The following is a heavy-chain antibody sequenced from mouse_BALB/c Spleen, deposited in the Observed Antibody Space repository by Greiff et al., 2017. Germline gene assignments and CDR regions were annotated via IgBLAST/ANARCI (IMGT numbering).Heavy chain of an antibody. J-gene: IGHJ2*01. CDR2: INPSTGYT. Sequence: VQLVESGAELAKPGASVKMSCKASGYTFTSYWMHWVKQRPGQGLEWIGYINPSTGYTEYNQKFKDKATLTADKSSSTAYMQLSSLTSEDSAVYYCARRDYRYGFDYWGQGTTLTVSS. D-gene: IGHD2-14*01. V-gene: IGHV1-7*01. CDR1: GYTFTSYW. CDR3: ARRDYRYGFDY.